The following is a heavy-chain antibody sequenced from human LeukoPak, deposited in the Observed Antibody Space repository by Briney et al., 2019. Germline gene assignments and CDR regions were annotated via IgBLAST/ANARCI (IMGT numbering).Heavy chain of an antibody. D-gene: IGHD3-10*01. V-gene: IGHV1-2*02. J-gene: IGHJ4*02. CDR2: INPNSGGT. Sequence: ASVKVSCKASGYTFTGYYMHWVRQAPGQGLEWMGWINPNSGGTNYAQKFQGRVTMTKDTSITTAYMELNRLRSDDTAVYYCARGRYGSGSYYNLFVYWGQGTLVTVSS. CDR1: GYTFTGYY. CDR3: ARGRYGSGSYYNLFVY.